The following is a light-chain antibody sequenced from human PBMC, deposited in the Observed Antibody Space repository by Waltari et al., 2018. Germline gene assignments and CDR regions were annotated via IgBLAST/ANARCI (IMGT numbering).Light chain of an antibody. CDR3: QQYYSTLTWT. Sequence: DIQMTQSPSSLSASVGDRVTITCRASQGISNSLAWYQQKPGKAPKLLLYAASRLESGVPSRFSGSGSWTDYTLTISSLQPEDFATYYCQQYYSTLTWTFGQGTKVEIK. V-gene: IGKV1-NL1*01. J-gene: IGKJ1*01. CDR1: QGISNS. CDR2: AAS.